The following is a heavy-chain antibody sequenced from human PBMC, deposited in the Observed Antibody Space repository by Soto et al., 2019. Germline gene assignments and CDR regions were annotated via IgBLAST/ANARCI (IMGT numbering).Heavy chain of an antibody. CDR1: GGSISSSKW. V-gene: IGHV4-4*02. J-gene: IGHJ2*01. Sequence: QMQLQESGPGLVKPSGTLSLTCGVSGGSISSSKWWTWVRQPPGKGPEWIGEIYHSGSTNYNPSLTSRVTISLDKSKNQFSLTLTSVTAADTALYYCASQDYGSSTDASFLVNGDFDLWGRGILVTVSS. CDR3: ASQDYGSSTDASFLVNGDFDL. CDR2: IYHSGST. D-gene: IGHD6-6*01.